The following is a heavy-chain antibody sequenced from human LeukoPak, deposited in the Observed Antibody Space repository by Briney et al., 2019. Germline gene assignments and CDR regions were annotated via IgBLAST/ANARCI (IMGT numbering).Heavy chain of an antibody. CDR3: ARLWFGELLPFDY. CDR2: IWPGDSDT. CDR1: GYDFTTYW. J-gene: IGHJ4*02. Sequence: GESLKISCKISGYDFTTYWIGWVRQMPGKGLECMGIIWPGDSDTRYSPSFQGQVTISADKSISTAYLQWSSLKASDTAMYYCARLWFGELLPFDYWGQGTLVTVSS. D-gene: IGHD3-10*01. V-gene: IGHV5-51*01.